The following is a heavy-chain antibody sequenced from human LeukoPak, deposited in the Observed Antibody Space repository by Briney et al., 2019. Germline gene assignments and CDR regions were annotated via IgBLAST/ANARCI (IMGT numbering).Heavy chain of an antibody. V-gene: IGHV4-59*06. Sequence: PSETLSLTCTVSGGSISSYYWSWIRQHPGKGLEWIAYVHHSGVTYPNPSLQSRITIPVETSKNQFSLKLSSVTAADTAVYYCARLNPSSALSYYLDSWGRGTLVTVSS. J-gene: IGHJ4*02. CDR2: VHHSGVT. CDR3: ARLNPSSALSYYLDS. CDR1: GGSISSYY.